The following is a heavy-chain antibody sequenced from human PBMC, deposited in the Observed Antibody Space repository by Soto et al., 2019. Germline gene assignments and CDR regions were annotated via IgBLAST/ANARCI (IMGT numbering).Heavy chain of an antibody. V-gene: IGHV4-61*01. CDR3: ARRNSGSNWLDP. CDR1: GASVSTPTYY. J-gene: IGHJ5*02. CDR2: ISNSGST. Sequence: QVQLQESGPGLVKPSETLSLTCFVSGASVSTPTYYWTWIRQPPGKGLEWIGYISNSGSTNYNPSLQSRITISADTSKNQFSLKLNFVSAADTAIYYCARRNSGSNWLDPWGQGTLVTVSS. D-gene: IGHD2-15*01.